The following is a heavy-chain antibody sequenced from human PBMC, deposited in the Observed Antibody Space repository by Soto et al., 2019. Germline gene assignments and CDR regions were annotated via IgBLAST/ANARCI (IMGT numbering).Heavy chain of an antibody. Sequence: PGESLKISCKGSGYSFTSYCIGWVRQMPGKGLEWMGIIYPGDSDTRYSPSFQGQVTISADKSISTAYLQWSSLKASDTAMYYCAREYCSGGSYYHPRLGYYGMDVWGQGTTVTVSS. V-gene: IGHV5-51*01. J-gene: IGHJ6*02. CDR3: AREYCSGGSYYHPRLGYYGMDV. CDR1: GYSFTSYC. CDR2: IYPGDSDT. D-gene: IGHD2-15*01.